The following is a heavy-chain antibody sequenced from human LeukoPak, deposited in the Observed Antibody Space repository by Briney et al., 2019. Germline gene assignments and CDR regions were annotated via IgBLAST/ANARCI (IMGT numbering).Heavy chain of an antibody. CDR3: AKSGDIVVVVAANNYFDY. J-gene: IGHJ4*02. Sequence: GGSLRLSCAASGFTFSSYAMSWVRQAPGKGLEWVSAISGSSGSTYYADSVKGRLTISRDNSKNTLYLQMNSLRAEGTAVYYCAKSGDIVVVVAANNYFDYWGQGTLVTVSS. V-gene: IGHV3-23*01. CDR1: GFTFSSYA. CDR2: ISGSSGST. D-gene: IGHD2-15*01.